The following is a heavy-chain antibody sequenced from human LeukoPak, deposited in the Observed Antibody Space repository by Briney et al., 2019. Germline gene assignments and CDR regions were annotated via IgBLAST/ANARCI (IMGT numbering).Heavy chain of an antibody. D-gene: IGHD1-26*01. Sequence: GESLKISCKGSGYSFTSYWIGWVRQMPGKGLEWMGIIYPGDSDTRYSPSLQGQVTISADKSISTAYLQWSSLKASDTAMYYCARSTGELRNGYYYYYGMDVWGQGTTVTVSS. V-gene: IGHV5-51*01. CDR1: GYSFTSYW. CDR2: IYPGDSDT. J-gene: IGHJ6*02. CDR3: ARSTGELRNGYYYYYGMDV.